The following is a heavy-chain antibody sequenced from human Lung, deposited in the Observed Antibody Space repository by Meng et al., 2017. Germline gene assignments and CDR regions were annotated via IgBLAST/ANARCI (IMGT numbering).Heavy chain of an antibody. V-gene: IGHV1-69*13. D-gene: IGHD1-14*01. CDR1: GGFFSTHT. J-gene: IGHJ4*02. CDR3: ARGRRNEPLFDY. Sequence: QVQLVQSGAEVKKLGSSLKFACKTSGGFFSTHTFSWVRQASGQGLEWMGGLIAVFDKTKAAPRFQDRVTFTADESTSTAYMELSSLTFDDTAVYFCARGRRNEPLFDYWGQGTLVTVSS. CDR2: LIAVFDKT.